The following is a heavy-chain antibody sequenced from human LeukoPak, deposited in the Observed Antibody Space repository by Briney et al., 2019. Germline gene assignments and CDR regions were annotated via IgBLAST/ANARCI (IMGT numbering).Heavy chain of an antibody. Sequence: SETLSLTCAVYGGSFSGYYWSWMRQPPGKGLEWIGEINHSGSTNYNPSLKSRVTISVDTSKNQFSLKLSSVTAADTAVYYCARLSRIVVVPAAMRSVDYYYMDVWGKGTTVTVSS. CDR3: ARLSRIVVVPAAMRSVDYYYMDV. J-gene: IGHJ6*03. D-gene: IGHD2-2*01. V-gene: IGHV4-34*01. CDR1: GGSFSGYY. CDR2: INHSGST.